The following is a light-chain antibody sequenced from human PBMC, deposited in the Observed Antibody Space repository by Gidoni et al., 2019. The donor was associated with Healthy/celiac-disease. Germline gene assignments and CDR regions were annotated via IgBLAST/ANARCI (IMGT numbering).Light chain of an antibody. CDR3: QQYNSYRTWT. V-gene: IGKV1-5*03. CDR1: QSISSW. J-gene: IGKJ1*01. CDR2: KAS. Sequence: DIQMTQSPSTLSASVGDRVTITCRASQSISSWLAWYQQKPGKAPKLLIYKASSLESGVPSRCSGSGSGTEFTLTISSLQPDDFATYYCQQYNSYRTWTFGQGTKVEIK.